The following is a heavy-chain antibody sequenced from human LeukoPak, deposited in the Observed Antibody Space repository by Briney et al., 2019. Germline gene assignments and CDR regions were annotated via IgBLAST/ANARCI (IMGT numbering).Heavy chain of an antibody. J-gene: IGHJ6*02. Sequence: SGGSLRLSCAASGFTFSSYAMHWVRQAPGKGLEWVAVISYDGSNKYYADSVKGRFTISRDNSKNTLYLQMNSLRAEDTAVYYCAKDYREVVVVVAEYYYYGMDVWGQGTTVTVSS. CDR1: GFTFSSYA. V-gene: IGHV3-30-3*01. CDR3: AKDYREVVVVVAEYYYYGMDV. CDR2: ISYDGSNK. D-gene: IGHD2-15*01.